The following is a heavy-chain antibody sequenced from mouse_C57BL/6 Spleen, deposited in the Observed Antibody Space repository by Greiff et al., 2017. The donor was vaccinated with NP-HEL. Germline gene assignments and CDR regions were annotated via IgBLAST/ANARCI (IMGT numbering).Heavy chain of an antibody. CDR1: GFSLTSYG. CDR3: ARNEDYYFAMDY. D-gene: IGHD1-1*01. CDR2: IWSGGST. V-gene: IGHV2-2*01. Sequence: QVQLQQSGPGLVQPSQSLSITCTVSGFSLTSYGVHWVRQSPGKGLEWLGVIWSGGSTDYKAAFISRLSISKDNSKSQVFFKMNSLQADDTAIYYCARNEDYYFAMDYWGQGTSVTVSS. J-gene: IGHJ4*01.